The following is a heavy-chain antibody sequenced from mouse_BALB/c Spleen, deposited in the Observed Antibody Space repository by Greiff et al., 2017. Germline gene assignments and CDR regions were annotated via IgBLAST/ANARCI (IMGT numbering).Heavy chain of an antibody. J-gene: IGHJ3*01. V-gene: IGHV1-14*01. CDR3: ARDSSGYLIAY. CDR2: INPYNDGT. Sequence: EVHLVESGPELVKPGASVKMSCKASGYTFTSYVMHWVKQKPGQGLEWIGYINPYNDGTKYNEKFKGKATLTSDKSSSTAYMELSSLTSEDSAVYYCARDSSGYLIAYWGQGTLVTVSA. CDR1: GYTFTSYV. D-gene: IGHD3-2*01.